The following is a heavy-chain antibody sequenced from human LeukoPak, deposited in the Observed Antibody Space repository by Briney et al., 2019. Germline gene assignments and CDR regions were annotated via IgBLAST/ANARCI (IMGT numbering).Heavy chain of an antibody. CDR1: GGSISSYY. CDR3: ARLGGGESFYGDYAGYFDY. J-gene: IGHJ4*02. V-gene: IGHV4-59*08. D-gene: IGHD4-17*01. Sequence: PSETLSLTCTVSGGSISSYYWSWIRQPPGKGLEWIGYIYYSGNTNYNPSLKSRVTIAVDTSKNQFSLKLSSVTAADTAVYDCARLGGGESFYGDYAGYFDYWGQGTLVTASS. CDR2: IYYSGNT.